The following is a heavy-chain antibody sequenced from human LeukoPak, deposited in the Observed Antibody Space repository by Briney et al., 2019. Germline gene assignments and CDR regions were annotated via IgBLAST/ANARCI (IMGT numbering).Heavy chain of an antibody. CDR2: IYYSGST. CDR1: GGSISSGGYY. D-gene: IGHD3-3*01. J-gene: IGHJ6*02. Sequence: SETLSLTCTVSGGSISSGGYYWSWIRQHPGKGLEWIGYIYYSGSTYYNPSHKSRVTISVDTSKNQFSLKLSSVTAADTAMYYCARVEAHYYYGMDVWGQGTTVTVSS. V-gene: IGHV4-31*03. CDR3: ARVEAHYYYGMDV.